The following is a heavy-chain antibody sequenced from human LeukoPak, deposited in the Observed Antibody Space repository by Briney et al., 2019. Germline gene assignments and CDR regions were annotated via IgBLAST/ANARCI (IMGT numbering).Heavy chain of an antibody. J-gene: IGHJ4*02. CDR1: GFAFSNYN. V-gene: IGHV3-21*01. Sequence: GGSLRLSCAASGFAFSNYNMNWVRQAPGKGLEWVSSISSSSSYISYADSVKGRFTISRDSAKNSLYLQMNRLRADDTAVYYRASGFWSASSNWGQGTLVTVSS. D-gene: IGHD3-3*01. CDR2: ISSSSSYI. CDR3: ASGFWSASSN.